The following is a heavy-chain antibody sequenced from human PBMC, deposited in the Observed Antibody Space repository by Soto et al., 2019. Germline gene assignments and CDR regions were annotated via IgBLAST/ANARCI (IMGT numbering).Heavy chain of an antibody. CDR2: MNPNSGNT. CDR1: GYTFTSYD. D-gene: IGHD3-9*01. Sequence: ASVKVSCKASGYTFTSYDINWVRQATGQGLEWMGWMNPNSGNTGYAQKFQGRVTMTRNTSISTAYMELSSLRSEDTAVYYCASNTRYRFDNYYYYMDVWGKGTTVTVSS. V-gene: IGHV1-8*01. CDR3: ASNTRYRFDNYYYYMDV. J-gene: IGHJ6*03.